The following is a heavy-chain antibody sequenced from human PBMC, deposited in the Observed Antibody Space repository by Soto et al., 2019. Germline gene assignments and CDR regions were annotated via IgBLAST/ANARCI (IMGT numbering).Heavy chain of an antibody. Sequence: PGGSLRLSCAASGFTFSSYAMSWVRQAPGKGLEWVSAISGSGGSTYYADSVKGRFTISRDNSKNTLYLQMNSLRAEDTAVYYCAKPYYYDSSGGYDAFDIWGQGTMVT. CDR2: ISGSGGST. CDR1: GFTFSSYA. D-gene: IGHD3-22*01. CDR3: AKPYYYDSSGGYDAFDI. V-gene: IGHV3-23*01. J-gene: IGHJ3*02.